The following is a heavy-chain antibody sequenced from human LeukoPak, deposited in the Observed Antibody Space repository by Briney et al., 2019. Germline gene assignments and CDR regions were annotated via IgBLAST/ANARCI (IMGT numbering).Heavy chain of an antibody. CDR2: INPNSGGT. CDR1: GYTFTGYY. D-gene: IGHD4-17*01. J-gene: IGHJ2*01. Sequence: ASVKVSCKASGYTFTGYYMHWVRQAPGQGLERMGWINPNSGGTNYAQKFQGRVTMTRDTSISTAYMELSRLRSDDTAVYYCASRASSVTTRGWYFDLWGRGTLVTVSS. CDR3: ASRASSVTTRGWYFDL. V-gene: IGHV1-2*02.